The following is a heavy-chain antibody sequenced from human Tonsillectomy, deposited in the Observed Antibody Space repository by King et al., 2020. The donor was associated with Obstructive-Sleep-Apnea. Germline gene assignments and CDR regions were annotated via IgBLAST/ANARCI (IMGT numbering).Heavy chain of an antibody. CDR3: PIYTPPPPSPFAL. CDR2: ISSSSSFI. J-gene: IGHJ3*01. V-gene: IGHV3-21*01. D-gene: IGHD2-15*01. Sequence: VQLVESGGGLVKPGGSLRLSCAASGFTFSSYSMNWVRQAPGKGLEWVSSISSSSSFIYYADSVKGRFTISRDNAKNSLYLQMNSLRAEDTAVYYWPIYTPPPPSPFALSFQGTIVPVSS. CDR1: GFTFSSYS.